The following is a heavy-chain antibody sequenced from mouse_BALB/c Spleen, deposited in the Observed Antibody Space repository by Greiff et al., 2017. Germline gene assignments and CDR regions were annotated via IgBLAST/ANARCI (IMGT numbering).Heavy chain of an antibody. Sequence: QVQLQQSGAELARPGASVKMSCKASGYTFTSYTMHWVKQRPGQGLEWIGYINPSSGYTNYNQKFKDKATLTADKSSSTAYMQLSSLTSEDSAVYYCTTSGTWGPWFAYWGQGTLVTVSA. D-gene: IGHD4-1*02. CDR1: GYTFTSYT. V-gene: IGHV1-4*01. CDR3: TTSGTWGPWFAY. J-gene: IGHJ3*01. CDR2: INPSSGYT.